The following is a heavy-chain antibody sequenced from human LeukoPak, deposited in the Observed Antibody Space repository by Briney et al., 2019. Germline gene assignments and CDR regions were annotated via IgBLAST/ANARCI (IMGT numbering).Heavy chain of an antibody. D-gene: IGHD3-3*01. Sequence: GGSLGLSCAASGFTFSSYAMSWVRQAPGKGLEWVSAISGSGGSTYYADSVKGRFTISRDNSKNTLYLQMNSLRAEDTAVYYCAKDITIFGVVPRFDPWGQGTLVTVSS. CDR2: ISGSGGST. V-gene: IGHV3-23*01. CDR1: GFTFSSYA. CDR3: AKDITIFGVVPRFDP. J-gene: IGHJ5*02.